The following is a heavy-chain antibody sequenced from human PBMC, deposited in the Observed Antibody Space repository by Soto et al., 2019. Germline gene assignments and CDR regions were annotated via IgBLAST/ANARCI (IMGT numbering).Heavy chain of an antibody. D-gene: IGHD3-3*01. CDR2: IKSDGSIT. CDR3: ARDTNDFWSGYNTLDV. J-gene: IGHJ6*02. Sequence: SLRLSCAASGFTFSSSWMHWVRQAPGKGLVWVSHIKSDGSITSYADSVKGRFTISRDNAKNTLYLQMSSLRAEDTAVYYCARDTNDFWSGYNTLDVWGQGTRVTVSS. CDR1: GFTFSSSW. V-gene: IGHV3-74*01.